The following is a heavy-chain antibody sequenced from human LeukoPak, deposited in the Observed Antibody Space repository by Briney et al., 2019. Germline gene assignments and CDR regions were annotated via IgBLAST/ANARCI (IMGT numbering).Heavy chain of an antibody. CDR2: ISAYNGNT. CDR1: GYTFTSYG. V-gene: IGHV1-18*01. CDR3: ARDQGLRFLAWLGPDY. Sequence: ASVTVSCKASGYTFTSYGISWVRQAPGQGLEWMGWISAYNGNTNYAQKLQGGVTMTTDTSTSTAYMELRSLRSDDTAVYYCARDQGLRFLAWLGPDYWGQGTLVTVSS. D-gene: IGHD3-3*01. J-gene: IGHJ4*02.